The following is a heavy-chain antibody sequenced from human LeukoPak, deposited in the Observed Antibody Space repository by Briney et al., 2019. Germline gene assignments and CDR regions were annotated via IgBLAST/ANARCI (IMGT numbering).Heavy chain of an antibody. V-gene: IGHV3-21*01. CDR1: GFTFSSYN. J-gene: IGHJ4*02. CDR3: ARQFDY. Sequence: GGSLRLSCAASGFTFSSYNMNWVRQAPGKGLEWVSSISSSSSYTSYADSVKGRFTISRDNAKNSVYLQMNSLRAEDTAVYYCARQFDYWGQGTLVTVSS. CDR2: ISSSSSYT.